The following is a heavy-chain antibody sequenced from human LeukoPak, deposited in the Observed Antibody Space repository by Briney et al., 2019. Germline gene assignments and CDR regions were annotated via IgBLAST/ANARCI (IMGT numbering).Heavy chain of an antibody. D-gene: IGHD3-10*01. CDR3: AREMRLSITMVRGDPGY. CDR2: ISSSGSTI. J-gene: IGHJ4*02. CDR1: GFTFSSYE. Sequence: PGGSLRLSCAASGFTFSSYEMNWVRQAPGKGLEWVSYISSSGSTIYYADSVKGRFTISRDNAKNSLYLQMNSLRAEDTAVYYCAREMRLSITMVRGDPGYWGQGTLVTVSS. V-gene: IGHV3-48*03.